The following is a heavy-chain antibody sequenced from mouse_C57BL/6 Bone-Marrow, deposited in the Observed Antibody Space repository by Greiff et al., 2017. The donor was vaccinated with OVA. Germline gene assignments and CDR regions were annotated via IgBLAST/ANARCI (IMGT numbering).Heavy chain of an antibody. D-gene: IGHD2-4*01. CDR1: GYTFTSYW. CDR2: IDPSDSYT. J-gene: IGHJ4*01. V-gene: IGHV1-50*01. Sequence: QVQLQQSGAELVKPGASVKLSCKASGYTFTSYWMQWVKQRPGQGLEWIGEIDPSDSYTNYNQKFKGKATLTVDTSSSTAYMQLSSLTSEDSAVYYCRRDYDRYAMDYWGQGTSVTVSS. CDR3: RRDYDRYAMDY.